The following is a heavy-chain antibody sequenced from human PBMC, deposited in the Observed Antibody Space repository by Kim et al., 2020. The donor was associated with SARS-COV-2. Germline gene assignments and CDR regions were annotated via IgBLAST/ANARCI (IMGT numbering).Heavy chain of an antibody. V-gene: IGHV3-21*01. CDR3: ARDRLEYGMGV. CDR2: I. J-gene: IGHJ6*02. Sequence: IYYAGAVKGRFTICRDNAKNALDLQMSSLRAGDTAVYYCARDRLEYGMGVWGQGTTVTVSS. D-gene: IGHD3-3*01.